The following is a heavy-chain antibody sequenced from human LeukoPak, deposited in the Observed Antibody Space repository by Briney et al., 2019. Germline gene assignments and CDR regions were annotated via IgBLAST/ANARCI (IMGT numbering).Heavy chain of an antibody. V-gene: IGHV4-38-2*01. Sequence: SETLSLTCVVSGYSISSGYYWGWIRQPPGKGLEWIGSMYHSGSTYYNPSLKSRLTISADTSKNQFSLKLSSVTAADTAVYYCASPRGVYHWGQGTLVTVSS. D-gene: IGHD2-2*01. CDR3: ASPRGVYH. CDR2: MYHSGST. J-gene: IGHJ4*02. CDR1: GYSISSGYY.